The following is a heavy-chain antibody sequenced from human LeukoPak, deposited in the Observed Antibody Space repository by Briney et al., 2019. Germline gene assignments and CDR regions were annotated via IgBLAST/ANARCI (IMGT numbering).Heavy chain of an antibody. D-gene: IGHD1-1*01. CDR2: ISWNSGRI. CDR3: AKAKGTYTLYYFDY. Sequence: GRSLRLSCAASGFTFDDYAMPWVRQAPGKGLEWDSGISWNSGRIGYADSVKGRFTISRDNAKNSLYLQMNSLRAEDTALYDCAKAKGTYTLYYFDYWGQGTRVTVSS. J-gene: IGHJ4*02. CDR1: GFTFDDYA. V-gene: IGHV3-9*01.